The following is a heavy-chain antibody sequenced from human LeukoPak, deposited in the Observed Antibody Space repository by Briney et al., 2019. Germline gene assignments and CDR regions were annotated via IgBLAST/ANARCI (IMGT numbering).Heavy chain of an antibody. V-gene: IGHV5-51*01. Sequence: GASLKISCKGSGYSFTNYWIGWVRHLPGKGLGWMGIIYHGDSDTRYRPSFQGQVTISDDKPISTGYLQWSSLKASDTAMYYCARHDDYDYYMDVWDKGTTVTVSS. CDR1: GYSFTNYW. CDR2: IYHGDSDT. J-gene: IGHJ6*03. CDR3: ARHDDYDYYMDV.